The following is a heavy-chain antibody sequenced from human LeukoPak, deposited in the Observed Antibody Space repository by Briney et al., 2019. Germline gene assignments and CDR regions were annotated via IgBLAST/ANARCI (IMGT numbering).Heavy chain of an antibody. Sequence: SETLSLTCSVSGDSITYFYWSWIRQAAGKGLEWIGRVSSSGSTYYNPSLKSRVTISVDTSKNQFSLKLSSVTAADTAVYYCASVKGYCSGGSCYHSEILFDYWGQGTLVTVSS. CDR2: VSSSGST. CDR1: GDSITYFY. J-gene: IGHJ4*02. D-gene: IGHD2-15*01. CDR3: ASVKGYCSGGSCYHSEILFDY. V-gene: IGHV4-59*05.